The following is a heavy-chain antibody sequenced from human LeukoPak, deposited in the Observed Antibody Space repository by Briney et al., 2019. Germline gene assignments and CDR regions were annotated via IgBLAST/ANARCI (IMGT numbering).Heavy chain of an antibody. V-gene: IGHV4-39*07. Sequence: KPSETLSLTCTVSGGSISSSSYYWGWIRQPPGKGLEWIESVYYSGSTYYNPSLKSRVTISVDTSKNQFSLKLSSVTAADTAVYYCARDLSYYYDSSGGPFDYWGQGTLVTVSS. J-gene: IGHJ4*02. CDR3: ARDLSYYYDSSGGPFDY. CDR2: VYYSGST. CDR1: GGSISSSSYY. D-gene: IGHD3-22*01.